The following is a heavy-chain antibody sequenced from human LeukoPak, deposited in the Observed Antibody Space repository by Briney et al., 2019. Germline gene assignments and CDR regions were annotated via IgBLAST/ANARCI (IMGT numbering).Heavy chain of an antibody. Sequence: SETLSLTCTVSGGSISSYYWSWIRQPPGKGLEWIGYTYYSGSTNYNPSLKSRVTISVDTSKNQFSLKLSSVTAADTAVYYCASNSYGSLSPFDYWGQGTLVTVSS. J-gene: IGHJ4*02. CDR3: ASNSYGSLSPFDY. D-gene: IGHD5-18*01. CDR1: GGSISSYY. V-gene: IGHV4-59*08. CDR2: TYYSGST.